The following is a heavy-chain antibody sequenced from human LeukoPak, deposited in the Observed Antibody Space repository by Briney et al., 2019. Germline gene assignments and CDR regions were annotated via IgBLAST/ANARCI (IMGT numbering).Heavy chain of an antibody. CDR2: MNPNRGNT. D-gene: IGHD2-2*01. CDR3: ARGQRYCSSTSCEGYYYYYGMDV. CDR1: GYTFTSYD. J-gene: IGHJ6*02. V-gene: IGHV1-8*01. Sequence: AASVTVSCKASGYTFTSYDINWVGQATGQGREWMGWMNPNRGNTGYAQKFQGRVTMTRNTSISTAYMELSSLRSEDTAVYYCARGQRYCSSTSCEGYYYYYGMDVWGQGTTVTVSS.